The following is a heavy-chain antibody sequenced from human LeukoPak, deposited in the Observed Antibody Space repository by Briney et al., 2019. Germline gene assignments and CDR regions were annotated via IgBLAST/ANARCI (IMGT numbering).Heavy chain of an antibody. J-gene: IGHJ4*02. CDR3: ARGARDGSGSYLFNY. CDR1: GFTFSTYW. D-gene: IGHD3-10*01. CDR2: ISSDGRST. V-gene: IGHV3-74*01. Sequence: PGGSLRLSCAASGFTFSTYWMHWVRHTPGKGLVWVSRISSDGRSTYYADSVKGRFTISRDNAKNTLYLQMNSLRAEDTGVYYCARGARDGSGSYLFNYWGQGTLVTVSS.